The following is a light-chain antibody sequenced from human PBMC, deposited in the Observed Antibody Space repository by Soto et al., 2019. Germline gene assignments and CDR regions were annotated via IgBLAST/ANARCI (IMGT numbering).Light chain of an antibody. CDR2: AAS. J-gene: IGKJ1*01. Sequence: DIQMTQSPSSVSASVGDRVTITCRSSEDISTWLAWYQQKPGKHPKLLIYAASSRATGTPDRFSGSGSGTDFTLFINRLEPEDFAVYYCHQYGGSRWTFGQGTKVDI. V-gene: IGKV1-12*01. CDR1: EDISTW. CDR3: HQYGGSRWT.